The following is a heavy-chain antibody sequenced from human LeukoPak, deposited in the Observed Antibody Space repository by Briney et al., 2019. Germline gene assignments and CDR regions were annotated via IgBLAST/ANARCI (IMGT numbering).Heavy chain of an antibody. D-gene: IGHD3-22*01. V-gene: IGHV3-30*04. J-gene: IGHJ4*02. CDR2: ISYDGSNK. CDR1: GFTFSSYA. CDR3: AKDRGTGDYDSSGYLY. Sequence: GGSLRLSCAASGFTFSSYAMHWVRQAPGKGLEWVAVISYDGSNKYYADSVKGRFTISRDNSKNTLYLQMNSLRAEDTAVYYCAKDRGTGDYDSSGYLYWGQGTLVTVSS.